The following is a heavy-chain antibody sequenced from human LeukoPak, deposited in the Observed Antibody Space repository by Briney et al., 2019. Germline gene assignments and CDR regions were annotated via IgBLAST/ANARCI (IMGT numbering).Heavy chain of an antibody. D-gene: IGHD3-22*01. CDR3: ARGQKYRSGYTVTESGSGYFDY. Sequence: SETLSLTCAVYGGSFSGYYWSWIRQPPGKGLEWIGYIYYSGRTNYNPSLKSRVTIVDTSKNQFSLTRSSVTAADTAVYYCARGQKYRSGYTVTESGSGYFDYWGQGTLATVSS. V-gene: IGHV4-59*01. J-gene: IGHJ4*02. CDR1: GGSFSGYY. CDR2: IYYSGRT.